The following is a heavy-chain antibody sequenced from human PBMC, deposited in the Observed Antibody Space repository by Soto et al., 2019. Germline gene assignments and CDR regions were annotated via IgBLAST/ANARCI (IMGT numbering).Heavy chain of an antibody. CDR2: MYYSGSS. D-gene: IGHD4-4*01. J-gene: IGHJ4*02. Sequence: QLQLQESGPGLVKPSETLSLTCSVSGGSISSRTFWWAWIRQPPGKGLEWIGGMYYSGSSYPSPSLMSRVTLSVDTSKNQLSLKLNSVTAADTAVYYCARHPRDDYNYGGSGIFDYWGQGTLVTVSS. V-gene: IGHV4-39*01. CDR3: ARHPRDDYNYGGSGIFDY. CDR1: GGSISSRTFW.